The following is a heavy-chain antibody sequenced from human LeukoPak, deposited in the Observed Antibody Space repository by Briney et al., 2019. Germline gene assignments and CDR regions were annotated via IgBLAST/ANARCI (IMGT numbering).Heavy chain of an antibody. J-gene: IGHJ6*02. Sequence: SVKVSCKASGGPSTEHAITWLRQAPGHGLEWMGRIIPILGKTYYAHNFRGRVTITAAKSTSTVYMEMSSMRSEDTAMYYCARPSESGGSVFDPLRLDVWGQGTTGTVSS. D-gene: IGHD3-9*01. CDR3: ARPSESGGSVFDPLRLDV. V-gene: IGHV1-69*04. CDR1: GGPSTEHA. CDR2: IIPILGKT.